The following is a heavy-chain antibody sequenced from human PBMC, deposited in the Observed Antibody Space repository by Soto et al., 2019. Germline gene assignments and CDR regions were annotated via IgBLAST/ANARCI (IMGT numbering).Heavy chain of an antibody. CDR1: GGSFSGYY. CDR3: GGGGYSGSLGPRRWFNP. J-gene: IGHJ5*02. Sequence: PSETLSLTCAVYGGSFSGYYWSWIRQPPGKGLEWIGEINHSGSTNYNPSLKSRVTISVDTSKNQFSLKLSSVTAADKAVYYCGGGGYSGSLGPRRWFNPWGQETLFTVSS. V-gene: IGHV4-34*01. CDR2: INHSGST. D-gene: IGHD1-26*01.